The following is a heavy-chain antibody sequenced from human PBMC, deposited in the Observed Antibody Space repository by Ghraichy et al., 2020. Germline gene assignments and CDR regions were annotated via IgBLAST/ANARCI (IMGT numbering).Heavy chain of an antibody. D-gene: IGHD3-10*02. V-gene: IGHV3-30-3*01. CDR1: GFTFSTFA. CDR3: ARERREGPIMLGDY. Sequence: LSLTCAASGFTFSTFAMHWVRQAPGKGLEWVAVDGNSKYYADSVRGRFTVSRDNSKNTLYLQMNSLRPEDTAVYYFARERREGPIMLGDYWGQGTQVTVSS. CDR2: DGNSK. J-gene: IGHJ4*02.